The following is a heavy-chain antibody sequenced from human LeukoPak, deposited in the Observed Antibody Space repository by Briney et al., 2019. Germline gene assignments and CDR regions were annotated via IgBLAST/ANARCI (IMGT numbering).Heavy chain of an antibody. CDR2: IYHSGST. D-gene: IGHD3-10*01. V-gene: IGHV4-38-2*02. CDR3: ARDSPSSGIDY. J-gene: IGHJ4*02. Sequence: SEILSLTCTVSGYSISSGYYWGWIRQPPGKGLEWIGSIYHSGSTYYNPSLKSRVTISVDTSKNQFSLKLSSVTAADTAVYYCARDSPSSGIDYWGQGTLVTVSS. CDR1: GYSISSGYY.